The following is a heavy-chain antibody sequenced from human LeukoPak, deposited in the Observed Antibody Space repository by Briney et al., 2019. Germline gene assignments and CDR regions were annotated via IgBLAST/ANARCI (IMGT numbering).Heavy chain of an antibody. D-gene: IGHD3/OR15-3a*01. CDR3: TRDFWDFGLRDSPNCD. CDR1: GFTFSTSS. CDR2: ISYDSSNI. Sequence: PGGSLRLSCAASGFTFSTSSMNWVRQAPGKGLEWVSYISYDSSNIFYADSVRGRFTSSRDNADNSVYLQMNNLRAEDTAVYYCTRDFWDFGLRDSPNCDWGQGTLVTVSS. J-gene: IGHJ1*01. V-gene: IGHV3-48*04.